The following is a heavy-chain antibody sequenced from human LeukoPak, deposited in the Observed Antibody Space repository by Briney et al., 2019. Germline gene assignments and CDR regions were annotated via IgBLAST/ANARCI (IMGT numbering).Heavy chain of an antibody. J-gene: IGHJ4*02. D-gene: IGHD1-26*01. CDR3: AKDPSKWELLHFDY. Sequence: PGGSLRPSRAASGFTFSDYYMSWIRQAPGKGLEWVSYISSSGSTIYYADSVKGRFTISRDNAKNSLYLQMNSLRAEDTALYYCAKDPSKWELLHFDYWGQGTLVTVSS. CDR1: GFTFSDYY. V-gene: IGHV3-11*01. CDR2: ISSSGSTI.